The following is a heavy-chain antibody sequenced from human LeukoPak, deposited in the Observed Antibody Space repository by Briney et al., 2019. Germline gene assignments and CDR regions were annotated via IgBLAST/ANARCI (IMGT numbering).Heavy chain of an antibody. CDR3: TRHGRKINSSGWYNFDY. CDR1: GFTFSGSA. J-gene: IGHJ4*02. D-gene: IGHD6-19*01. CDR2: IRSKANSYAT. Sequence: GGSLRLSCAASGFTFSGSAMHWVRQASGKGLEWVGRIRSKANSYATAYAASVKGRFTISRDDSKNTPYLQMNSVKTEDTAVYYCTRHGRKINSSGWYNFDYWGQGTLVTVSS. V-gene: IGHV3-73*01.